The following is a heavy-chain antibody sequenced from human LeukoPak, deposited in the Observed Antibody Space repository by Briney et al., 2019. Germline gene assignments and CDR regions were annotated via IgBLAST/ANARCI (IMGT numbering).Heavy chain of an antibody. CDR1: GFTFSSYA. Sequence: PGRSLRLSCAASGFTFSSYAMHWVRQAPGKGLEWVTVISYDGSNKDYADSVKGRFTISRDTSKNTLYLQMNSLRAEDTAVYYCAKRGYYYDSSGYYSRTYFDYWGQGTLVIVSS. CDR3: AKRGYYYDSSGYYSRTYFDY. CDR2: ISYDGSNK. J-gene: IGHJ4*02. V-gene: IGHV3-30*18. D-gene: IGHD3-22*01.